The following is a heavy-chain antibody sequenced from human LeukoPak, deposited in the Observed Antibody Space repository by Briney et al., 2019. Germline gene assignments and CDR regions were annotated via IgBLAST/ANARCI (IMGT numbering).Heavy chain of an antibody. CDR2: SYRRDTT. Sequence: SGGSLRLSCAASGFSVFSNYMTWVRQAPGKGLEWVAVSYRRDTTFYADAVKGRFIISTDSSRKTVYLQMNSLRAEDTAVYYCAKGDRLLWFGELSGGYFDYWGQGTLVTVSS. J-gene: IGHJ4*02. CDR1: GFSVFSNY. D-gene: IGHD3-10*01. V-gene: IGHV3-53*01. CDR3: AKGDRLLWFGELSGGYFDY.